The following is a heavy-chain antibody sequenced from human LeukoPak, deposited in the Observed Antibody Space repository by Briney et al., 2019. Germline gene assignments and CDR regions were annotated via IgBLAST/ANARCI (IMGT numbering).Heavy chain of an antibody. CDR1: GYTFTGYY. J-gene: IGHJ3*02. D-gene: IGHD2-21*02. V-gene: IGHV1-2*02. CDR3: ARDVVVTAIDAFDI. CDR2: INPNSGGT. Sequence: ASVKVSCKASGYTFTGYYMHWVRQAPGQGLEWMGWINPNSGGTNYAQKFQGRVTMTRDTSISTAYMELSRLRSDDTAVYYCARDVVVTAIDAFDIWGQGTMVTVSS.